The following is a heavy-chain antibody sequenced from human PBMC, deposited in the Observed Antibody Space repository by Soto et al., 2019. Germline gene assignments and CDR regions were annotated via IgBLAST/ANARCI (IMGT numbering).Heavy chain of an antibody. Sequence: QVHLVQSGAEVKKPGSSVKVSSKTSGGTFSDSAINWLRQTPGQGLEWMGGLVPMFRTANYAPNLQGRVSITADESTSTVFMELSSLTFEDTAVYYCARGLGGSYFPFDFWGQGTLLTVSS. J-gene: IGHJ4*02. CDR1: GGTFSDSA. D-gene: IGHD1-26*01. CDR2: LVPMFRTA. CDR3: ARGLGGSYFPFDF. V-gene: IGHV1-69*12.